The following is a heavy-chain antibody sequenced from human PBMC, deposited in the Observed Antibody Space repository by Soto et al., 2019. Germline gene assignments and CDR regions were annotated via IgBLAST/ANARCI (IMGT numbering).Heavy chain of an antibody. CDR3: AKDHFTFVNNYYSYYMDV. CDR2: ISGSGGST. CDR1: GFTFSSYA. V-gene: IGHV3-23*01. Sequence: GGSLRLSCAASGFTFSSYAMSWVRQAPGKGLEWVSAISGSGGSTYYADSVKGRFTISRDNSKNTLYWKMNSLRAEDTAVYYCAKDHFTFVNNYYSYYMDVGGKGTTATVSS. D-gene: IGHD3-16*01. J-gene: IGHJ6*03.